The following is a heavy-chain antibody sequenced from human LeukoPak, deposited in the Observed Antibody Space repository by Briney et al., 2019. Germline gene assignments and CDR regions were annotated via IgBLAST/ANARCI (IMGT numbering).Heavy chain of an antibody. D-gene: IGHD2-15*01. CDR1: GGSISSFH. J-gene: IGHJ6*02. CDR3: AKHVHCSGGSCYRYGMDV. V-gene: IGHV4-59*08. Sequence: SETLSLNCTVSGGSISSFHWSWIRQPPGRGLEWIGINHNTENTNYNPSLYSRVTISVDTSKNQFSLRLSSVTAADTAVYFCAKHVHCSGGSCYRYGMDVWGQGTTVTVSS. CDR2: NHNTENT.